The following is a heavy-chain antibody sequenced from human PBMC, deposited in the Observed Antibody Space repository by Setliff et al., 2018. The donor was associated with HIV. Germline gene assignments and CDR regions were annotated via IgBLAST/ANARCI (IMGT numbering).Heavy chain of an antibody. CDR1: GGSFSGHY. Sequence: SETLSLTCAVYGGSFSGHYWSWIRQPPGKGLEWIGEINHSGSTNYNPSLKSRVTISVDTSKNHFSLKLSSVTAADTAVYYCARGVRNFWSGDDVEYYFDYWGQGTLVTVSS. V-gene: IGHV4-34*01. CDR2: INHSGST. D-gene: IGHD3-3*01. J-gene: IGHJ4*02. CDR3: ARGVRNFWSGDDVEYYFDY.